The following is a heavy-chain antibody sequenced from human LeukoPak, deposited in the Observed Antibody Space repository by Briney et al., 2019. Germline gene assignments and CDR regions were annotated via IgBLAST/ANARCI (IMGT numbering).Heavy chain of an antibody. CDR3: ARQFFTGLLWISDAFDI. CDR1: GESFSGYY. CDR2: INHSGST. J-gene: IGHJ3*02. D-gene: IGHD2-2*01. Sequence: SETLSLTCAVYGESFSGYYWSWIRQPPGKGLDWIGEINHSGSTNYNPSLKSRVTISVDTSKNQFSLKLSSVTAADTAVYYCARQFFTGLLWISDAFDIWGQGTMVTVSS. V-gene: IGHV4-34*01.